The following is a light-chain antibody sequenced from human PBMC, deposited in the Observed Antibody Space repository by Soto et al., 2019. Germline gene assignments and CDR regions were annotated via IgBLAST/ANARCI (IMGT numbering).Light chain of an antibody. Sequence: EIVLTQSPATLTLSPGERATLSCRASQSVSSYLAWYQQKPGQAPRLLIYDASNRATGIPPRFSGSGSGTDLTLTISSLEPEDFAIYYCQQRSNWPPLTFGGGTKVEIK. CDR3: QQRSNWPPLT. J-gene: IGKJ4*01. CDR1: QSVSSY. V-gene: IGKV3-11*01. CDR2: DAS.